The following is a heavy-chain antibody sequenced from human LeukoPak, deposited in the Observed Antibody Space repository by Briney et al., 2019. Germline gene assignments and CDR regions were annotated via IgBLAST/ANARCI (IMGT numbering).Heavy chain of an antibody. V-gene: IGHV4-34*01. D-gene: IGHD2-2*01. CDR1: GGSFSGYY. J-gene: IGHJ4*02. Sequence: PSETLSLTCAVYGGSFSGYYWSWIRQPPGKGLEWIGEINHSGSTNYNPSFKSRVTISVDTSKNQFSLKLSSVTAADTAVYYCARQYCSSISCYFDYWGQGTLVTVSS. CDR3: ARQYCSSISCYFDY. CDR2: INHSGST.